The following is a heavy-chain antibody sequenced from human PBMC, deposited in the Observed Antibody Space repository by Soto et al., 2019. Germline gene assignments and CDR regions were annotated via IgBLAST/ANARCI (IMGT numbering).Heavy chain of an antibody. CDR2: IYYSWST. CDR3: AGIYSGSPGGTLRY. Sequence: SETLSLTCTVSGGAISSSSYYWSWIRQHPGKGLEWIGYIYYSWSTYYNPSLKSRVTISVDTSKNQFSLKLSSVTAADTAVYYCAGIYSGSPGGTLRYWGQGTLVTVSS. CDR1: GGAISSSSYY. D-gene: IGHD1-26*01. V-gene: IGHV4-31*03. J-gene: IGHJ4*02.